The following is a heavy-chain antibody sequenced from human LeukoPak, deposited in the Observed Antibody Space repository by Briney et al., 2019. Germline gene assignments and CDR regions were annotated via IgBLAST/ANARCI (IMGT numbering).Heavy chain of an antibody. D-gene: IGHD6-19*01. Sequence: SETLSLTCTVSXXSXSXXXXXXGXXRXXXXXXXXXXGSIYYSGSTYYNPSLKSRVTISVDTSKNQFSLKLSSVTAADTAVYYCARLIAVAGQRYFDYWGQGTLVTVSS. CDR1: XXSXSXXXXX. J-gene: IGHJ4*02. CDR2: IYYSGST. V-gene: IGHV4-39*01. CDR3: ARLIAVAGQRYFDY.